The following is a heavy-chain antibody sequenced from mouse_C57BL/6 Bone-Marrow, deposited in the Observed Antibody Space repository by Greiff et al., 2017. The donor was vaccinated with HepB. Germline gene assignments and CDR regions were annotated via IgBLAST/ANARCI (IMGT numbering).Heavy chain of an antibody. Sequence: DVMLVESGGGLVKPGGSLKLSCAASGFTFSSYAMSWVRQTPEKRLEWVATISDGGSYTYYPDNVKGRFTISRDNAKNNLYLQMSHLKSEDTAMYDCARDPDYYAMDYWGQGTSVTVSS. CDR3: ARDPDYYAMDY. J-gene: IGHJ4*01. V-gene: IGHV5-4*01. CDR2: ISDGGSYT. CDR1: GFTFSSYA.